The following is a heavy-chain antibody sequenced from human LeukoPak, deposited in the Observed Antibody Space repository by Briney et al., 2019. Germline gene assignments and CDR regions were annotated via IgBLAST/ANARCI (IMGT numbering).Heavy chain of an antibody. Sequence: PSETLSLTCVVSGYSISSGYYWGWIRQPPGKGLEWIGSIYRSGSTYYNPSLKSRVTISVDTSKNQFSLKLSSVTAADTAMYYCARHPAMVPDDASDIWGQGTMVAVSS. CDR3: ARHPAMVPDDASDI. V-gene: IGHV4-38-2*01. CDR1: GYSISSGYY. J-gene: IGHJ3*02. CDR2: IYRSGST. D-gene: IGHD5-18*01.